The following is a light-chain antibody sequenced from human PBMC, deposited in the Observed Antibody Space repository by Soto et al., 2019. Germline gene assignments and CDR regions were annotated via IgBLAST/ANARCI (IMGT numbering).Light chain of an antibody. V-gene: IGKV3-20*01. Sequence: DIEVTQSPDTLSLSPGEGATLSCRVSQPISSTYVAWYQQTPGQAPRLLIYATSNRGSGVPDRFRGSGSGTEFTLTINRLEPEDFAVYYCQQFGGTWTFGQGTKVEIK. CDR1: QPISSTY. CDR2: ATS. CDR3: QQFGGTWT. J-gene: IGKJ1*01.